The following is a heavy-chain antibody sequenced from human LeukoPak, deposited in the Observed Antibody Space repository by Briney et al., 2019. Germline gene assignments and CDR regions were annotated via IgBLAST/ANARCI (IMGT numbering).Heavy chain of an antibody. CDR1: GYTFINYG. J-gene: IGHJ5*02. Sequence: ASVQVSCKSSGYTFINYGITWLRQAPGQGLKWMGWISPYNGNTKYLQKLQGRVTMTTDTSTSTAYMEVRSLRSDDTAVYYCAREVRVYSSDWANWFDPWGQGTLVTVSS. D-gene: IGHD6-25*01. CDR3: AREVRVYSSDWANWFDP. V-gene: IGHV1-18*01. CDR2: ISPYNGNT.